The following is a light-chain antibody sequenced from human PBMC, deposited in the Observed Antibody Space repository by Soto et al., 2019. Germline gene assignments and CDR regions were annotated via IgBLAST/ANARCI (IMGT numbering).Light chain of an antibody. Sequence: EIVLTQSPATLSLSPGERATLSCRASQSVSSYLAWYQQKPGQAPRLLIYGASSRATGIPDRFSGSGSGIDFTLTISRLEPEDFAVYYCQQYGLFTFGPGTKVDIK. CDR1: QSVSSY. CDR3: QQYGLFT. J-gene: IGKJ3*01. V-gene: IGKV3-20*01. CDR2: GAS.